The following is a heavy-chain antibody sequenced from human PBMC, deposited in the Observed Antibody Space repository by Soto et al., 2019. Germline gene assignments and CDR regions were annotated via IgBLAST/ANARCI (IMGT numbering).Heavy chain of an antibody. V-gene: IGHV3-23*01. D-gene: IGHD4-17*01. CDR2: ISGSGGST. J-gene: IGHJ4*02. Sequence: GGSLRLSCASSGFTFSSYAMSWVRQAPVKGLEWVSAISGSGGSTYYADSVKGRFTISRDNSKNTLYLQMNSLRAEDTAVYYCAKDLAEFTVSFDYWGQGTLVTGSS. CDR3: AKDLAEFTVSFDY. CDR1: GFTFSSYA.